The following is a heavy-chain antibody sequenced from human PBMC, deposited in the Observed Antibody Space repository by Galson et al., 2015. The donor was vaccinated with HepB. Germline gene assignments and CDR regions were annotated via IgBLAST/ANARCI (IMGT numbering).Heavy chain of an antibody. CDR1: GFSLSTSGVG. V-gene: IGHV2-5*02. CDR2: IYWDDDK. CDR3: AHSTYILTGYYTYNWFDP. J-gene: IGHJ5*02. D-gene: IGHD3-9*01. Sequence: PALVKPTQTLTLTCTFSGFSLSTSGVGVGWIRQPPGKALEWLALIYWDDDKRYSPSLKSRLTITKDTSKNQVVLTMTNMDPVDTATYYCAHSTYILTGYYTYNWFDPWGQGTLVTVSS.